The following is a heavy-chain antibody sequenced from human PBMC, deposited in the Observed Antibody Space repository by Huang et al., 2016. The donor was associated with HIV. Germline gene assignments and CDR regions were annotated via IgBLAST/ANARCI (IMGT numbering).Heavy chain of an antibody. D-gene: IGHD3-16*01. J-gene: IGHJ4*02. Sequence: QVQLVQSGPEVKKPGASVKVSCKVSGYTLSELSMHWVLQAPGKGLEWMGGFDPENYETLHAQRFQGRVTMTEDTSMNTAYMELIGLTSEDTAVYYCAGGLLAMNYWGQGTLVTVSS. CDR3: AGGLLAMNY. CDR1: GYTLSELS. V-gene: IGHV1-24*01. CDR2: FDPENYET.